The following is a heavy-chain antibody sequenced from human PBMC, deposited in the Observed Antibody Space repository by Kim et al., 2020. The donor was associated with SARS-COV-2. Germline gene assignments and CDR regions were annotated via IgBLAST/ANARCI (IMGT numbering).Heavy chain of an antibody. CDR3: AKAAHDYGDY. CDR1: GFTFDDYA. V-gene: IGHV3-9*01. J-gene: IGHJ4*02. Sequence: GGSLRLSCAASGFTFDDYAMHWVRQAPGKGLEWVSGISWNSGSIGYADSVKGRFTISRDNAKNSLYLQMNSLRAEDTALYYCAKAAHDYGDYWGQGTLVTVSS. CDR2: ISWNSGSI.